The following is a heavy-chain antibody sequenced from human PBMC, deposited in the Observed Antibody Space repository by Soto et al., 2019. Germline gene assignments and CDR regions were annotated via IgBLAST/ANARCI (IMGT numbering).Heavy chain of an antibody. CDR3: AAANWYALLRYYYYGMDV. J-gene: IGHJ6*02. Sequence: SVKVSCKASGFTFTSSAVQWVRQARGQRLEWIGWIVVGSGDTNYAQKFQERVTITRDMSTSTAYMELSSLRSEDTAVYYCAAANWYALLRYYYYGMDVWGQGTTVTVSS. D-gene: IGHD1-1*01. CDR2: IVVGSGDT. V-gene: IGHV1-58*01. CDR1: GFTFTSSA.